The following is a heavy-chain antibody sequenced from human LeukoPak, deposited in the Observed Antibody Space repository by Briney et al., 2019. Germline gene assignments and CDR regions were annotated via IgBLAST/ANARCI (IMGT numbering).Heavy chain of an antibody. CDR3: ARDRVAATYY. D-gene: IGHD6-19*01. J-gene: IGHJ4*02. Sequence: PGGSLRLSCAAPGFTFSSYWMSWVRQAPGKGLEWVANIKQDGSEKYYVDSVKGRFTISRDNAKNSLYLQMNSLRAEDTAVYYCARDRVAATYYWGQGTLVTVSS. V-gene: IGHV3-7*01. CDR1: GFTFSSYW. CDR2: IKQDGSEK.